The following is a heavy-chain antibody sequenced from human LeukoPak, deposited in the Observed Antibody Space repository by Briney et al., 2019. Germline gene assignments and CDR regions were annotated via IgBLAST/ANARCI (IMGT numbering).Heavy chain of an antibody. V-gene: IGHV3-30*03. J-gene: IGHJ4*02. Sequence: GGSLRLSCAASRFTFSTYGMHWVRQAPGKGLEWVAVISYDGSNKYYADSVKGRFTISRDNSKNTLYLQMNSLRAEDTAVYYCAVHIAAAGTIDYWGQGTLVTVSS. CDR2: ISYDGSNK. CDR3: AVHIAAAGTIDY. CDR1: RFTFSTYG. D-gene: IGHD6-13*01.